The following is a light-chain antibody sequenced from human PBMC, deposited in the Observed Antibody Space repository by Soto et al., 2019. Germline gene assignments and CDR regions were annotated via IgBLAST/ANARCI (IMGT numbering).Light chain of an antibody. CDR1: QNINRW. CDR2: YGS. V-gene: IGKV1-5*01. J-gene: IGKJ5*01. Sequence: TGTITCRARQNINRWLAWYQQKPGKAPMLLIYYGSSLQSGAPSIFSGSGSGTEFTLTISSLQADDFAVYCCQQRSNWPITFGQGTRLEIK. CDR3: QQRSNWPIT.